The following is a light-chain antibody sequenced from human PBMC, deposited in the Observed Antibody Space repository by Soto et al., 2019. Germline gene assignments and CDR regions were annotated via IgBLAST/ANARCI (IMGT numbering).Light chain of an antibody. J-gene: IGKJ5*01. CDR2: GIS. CDR3: QQYYNWPRT. V-gene: IGKV3D-15*01. Sequence: EIVMTQSPATLSVSPGERATLSCRASQSVNSNYLAWYQQKPGQAPRLLIYGISKRATDIPDRFSGTGSGTEFTLTINSLQAEDSAVYYCQQYYNWPRTFGQGTRLEIK. CDR1: QSVNSN.